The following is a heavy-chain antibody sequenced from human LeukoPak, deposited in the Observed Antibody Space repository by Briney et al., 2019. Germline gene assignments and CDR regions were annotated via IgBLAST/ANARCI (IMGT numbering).Heavy chain of an antibody. CDR1: GGSISGYY. D-gene: IGHD2-8*01. J-gene: IGHJ5*02. CDR3: ARGLRRMVYLFDP. Sequence: SETLSLTCTVSGGSISGYYWSWIRQPAGKGLEWIGRIYTSGSTNYNPSLKSRVTISVDTSKNQFSLKLSSVTAADTAVYYCARGLRRMVYLFDPWGQGTLVTVSS. CDR2: IYTSGST. V-gene: IGHV4-4*07.